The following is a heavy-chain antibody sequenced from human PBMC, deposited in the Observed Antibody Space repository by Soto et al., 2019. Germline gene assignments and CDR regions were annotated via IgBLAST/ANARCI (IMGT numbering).Heavy chain of an antibody. J-gene: IGHJ3*02. CDR3: AADGAAPHAFDI. CDR2: IVVGSGNT. V-gene: IGHV1-58*01. D-gene: IGHD1-26*01. Sequence: QMQLVQSGPEVKKPGTSVKVSCKASGFTFTSSAVQWVRQARGQRLEWIGWIVVGSGNTNYAQKFQERVTITRDMSTSTAYMELSSLRSEDTAVYYCAADGAAPHAFDIWGQGTMVTVSS. CDR1: GFTFTSSA.